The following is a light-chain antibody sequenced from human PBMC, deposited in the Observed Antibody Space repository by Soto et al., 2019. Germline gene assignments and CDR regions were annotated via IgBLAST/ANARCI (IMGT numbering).Light chain of an antibody. CDR2: ASS. CDR1: QSISNF. CDR3: QQSYGPSLP. V-gene: IGKV1-39*01. J-gene: IGKJ4*01. Sequence: DIQLTQSPSSLSASVGDRVIITCRASQSISNFLNWYQQRAGKAPQVLIYASSSLQSGVPSRFSGSGSGTDFTLTISSLQPEDFATYYCQQSYGPSLPFAGGTRVEI.